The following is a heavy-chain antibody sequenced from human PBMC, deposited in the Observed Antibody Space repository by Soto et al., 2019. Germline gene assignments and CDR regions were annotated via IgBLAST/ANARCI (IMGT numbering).Heavy chain of an antibody. V-gene: IGHV3-30*03. Sequence: QVQLVESGGGVVQSGVSLRLSCAASGFAFNSHGFHWVRQTPSVGLEWLALISFNGNNKFYAGSVRGRFSISRDDSRNTLFLRMDDLRPEDSGVYYCVRDPWKDVPLAPSADNSFDTWGQGTLVTVSS. D-gene: IGHD1-1*01. J-gene: IGHJ5*02. CDR2: ISFNGNNK. CDR3: VRDPWKDVPLAPSADNSFDT. CDR1: GFAFNSHG.